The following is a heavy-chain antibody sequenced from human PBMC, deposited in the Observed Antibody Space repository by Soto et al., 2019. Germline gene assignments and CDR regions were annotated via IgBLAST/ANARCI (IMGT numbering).Heavy chain of an antibody. CDR2: IKKDESKK. J-gene: IGHJ3*02. V-gene: IGHV3-7*05. CDR3: ARDVSQRSGHYYLDAFDM. CDR1: GFTFSDYW. D-gene: IGHD3-22*01. Sequence: EVQLVESGGGLVQPGESLRLSCAASGFTFSDYWMTWVRQAPGKGLEWVANIKKDESKKSYLDSVRGRFTISRDNARNSLYLQMDSLRAEDTALYYCARDVSQRSGHYYLDAFDMWGQGTMVTVSS.